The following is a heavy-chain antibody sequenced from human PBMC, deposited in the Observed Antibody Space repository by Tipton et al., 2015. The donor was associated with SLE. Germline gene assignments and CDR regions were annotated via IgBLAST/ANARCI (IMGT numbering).Heavy chain of an antibody. D-gene: IGHD3-10*01. Sequence: SLRLSCAASGFTFSSYAMHWVRQAPGKGLEWVSGISWNSGSIGYADSVKGRFTISRDNAKNSLYLQMNSLRAEDTALYYCAKDSYYYGSGSPAWGQGTLVTVSS. CDR2: ISWNSGSI. CDR3: AKDSYYYGSGSPA. J-gene: IGHJ5*02. V-gene: IGHV3-9*01. CDR1: GFTFSSYA.